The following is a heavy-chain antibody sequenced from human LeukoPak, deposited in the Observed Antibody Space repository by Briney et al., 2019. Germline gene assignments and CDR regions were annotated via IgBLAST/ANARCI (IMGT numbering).Heavy chain of an antibody. CDR3: AKDKPPQGYFDY. V-gene: IGHV3-23*01. J-gene: IGHJ4*02. CDR2: ISGGGGST. Sequence: XXXGKGLESVSAISGGGGSTYYADSVKGRFAISRDNSKNTLYLQMNSLRAEDTAVYYCAKDKPPQGYFDYWGQGTLVTVSS.